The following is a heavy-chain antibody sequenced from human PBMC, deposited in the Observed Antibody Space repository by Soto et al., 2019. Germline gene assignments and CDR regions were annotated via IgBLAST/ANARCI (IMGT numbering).Heavy chain of an antibody. V-gene: IGHV3-23*01. Sequence: EVQLLESGGGLVQPGGSLRLSCAASGFTFNNYAMTWVRQAPGKGLEWVSAISGGGDTTSYADSVKGRFTVSRDGSKNTLYLQMSSLRAADTALYYCAKGRSGSGSLPSRVDFWGKGTLVTVSS. CDR3: AKGRSGSGSLPSRVDF. J-gene: IGHJ4*02. CDR2: ISGGGDTT. CDR1: GFTFNNYA. D-gene: IGHD3-10*01.